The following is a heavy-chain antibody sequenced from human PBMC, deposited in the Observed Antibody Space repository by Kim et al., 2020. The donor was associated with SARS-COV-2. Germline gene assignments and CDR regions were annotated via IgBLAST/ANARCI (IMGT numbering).Heavy chain of an antibody. J-gene: IGHJ5*02. CDR2: IYYSGST. CDR1: GGSISSSSYY. V-gene: IGHV4-39*01. Sequence: SETLSLTCTVSGGSISSSSYYWGWIRQPPGKGLEWIGSIYYSGSTYYNPSLKSRVTISVDTSKNQFSLKLSSVPAADTAVYYCARHGSPDYYGYWFDPWGQGTLVTVSS. CDR3: ARHGSPDYYGYWFDP. D-gene: IGHD3-10*01.